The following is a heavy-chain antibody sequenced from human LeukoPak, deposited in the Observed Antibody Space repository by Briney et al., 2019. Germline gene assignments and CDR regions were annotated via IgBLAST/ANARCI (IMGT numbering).Heavy chain of an antibody. V-gene: IGHV3-23*01. CDR2: ISGSGGST. CDR3: ANLGSKTRIPWFDP. J-gene: IGHJ5*02. Sequence: PGGSLRLSCAASGFTFSSYAMSWVRQAPGKGLEWVSAISGSGGSTYYADSVKGRFTISRDNSKNTLYLQMNSLRAEDTAVYYCANLGSKTRIPWFDPWGQGTLVTVSS. CDR1: GFTFSSYA. D-gene: IGHD2-21*01.